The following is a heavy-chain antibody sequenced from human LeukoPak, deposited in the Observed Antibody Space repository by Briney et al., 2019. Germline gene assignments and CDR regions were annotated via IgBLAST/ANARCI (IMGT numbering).Heavy chain of an antibody. D-gene: IGHD2-21*02. J-gene: IGHJ4*02. CDR3: VREDTPATANY. CDR1: GFNFANHA. Sequence: TGESLRLSCAASGFNFANHAMSWVRQTPGKGLEWVSAISGGGDITYYADSVTGRFTISRDNSKDTLFLQMHSLRPGDTAVYYCVREDTPATANYWGQGTLVTISS. V-gene: IGHV3-23*01. CDR2: ISGGGDIT.